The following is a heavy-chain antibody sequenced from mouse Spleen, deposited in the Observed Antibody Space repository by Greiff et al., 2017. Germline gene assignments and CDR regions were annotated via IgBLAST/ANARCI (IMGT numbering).Heavy chain of an antibody. CDR2: IWSGGST. V-gene: IGHV2-2*01. CDR3: ARNLLWGAMDY. J-gene: IGHJ4*01. D-gene: IGHD2-1*01. Sequence: VQLQQSGPGLVQPSQSLSITCTVSGFSLTSYGVHWVRQSPGKGLEWLGVIWSGGSTDYNAAFISRLSISKDNSKSQVFFKMNSLQADDTAIYYCARNLLWGAMDYWGQGTSVTVSS. CDR1: GFSLTSYG.